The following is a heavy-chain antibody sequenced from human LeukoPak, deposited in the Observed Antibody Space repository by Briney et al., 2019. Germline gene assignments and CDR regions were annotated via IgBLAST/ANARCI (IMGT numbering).Heavy chain of an antibody. D-gene: IGHD6-6*01. V-gene: IGHV3-66*01. CDR2: IYSGGST. CDR3: ARDFGSSTRTDY. CDR1: GFTVSSNY. J-gene: IGHJ4*02. Sequence: PGGSLRLSCAASGFTVSSNYMSWVRQAPGKGLEWVSVIYSGGSTYYADSVKGRFTISRDNSKNTLYLQMDSLRAEDTAVYYCARDFGSSTRTDYWGQGTLVTVSS.